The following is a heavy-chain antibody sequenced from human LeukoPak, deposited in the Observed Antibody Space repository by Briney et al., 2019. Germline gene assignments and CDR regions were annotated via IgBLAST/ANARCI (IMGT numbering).Heavy chain of an antibody. CDR3: ARGDPGAY. CDR2: IYSGGKT. V-gene: IGHV3-53*01. CDR1: GFTVSSKY. Sequence: PGGSLRLSCAASGFTVSSKYMSWVRQAPGKGLEWVSVIYSGGKTFYADSVKGRFTISRDNSKNTLYLQMNSLRAEDTAVYYCARGDPGAYWGQGTLVTVSS. D-gene: IGHD2-21*02. J-gene: IGHJ4*02.